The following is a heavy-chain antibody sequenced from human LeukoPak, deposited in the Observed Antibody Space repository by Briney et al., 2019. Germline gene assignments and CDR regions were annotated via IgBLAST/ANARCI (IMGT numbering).Heavy chain of an antibody. CDR2: IFPILGIA. J-gene: IGHJ6*03. CDR1: GGTFSSYT. CDR3: AREVPTDYYYYYMDV. Sequence: ASVKVSCKASGGTFSSYTISWVRQAPGQGLEWMGRIFPILGIANYAQKFQGRVTITADKSTSTAYMELSSLRSEDTAVYYCAREVPTDYYYYYMDVWGKGTTVTVSS. V-gene: IGHV1-69*04.